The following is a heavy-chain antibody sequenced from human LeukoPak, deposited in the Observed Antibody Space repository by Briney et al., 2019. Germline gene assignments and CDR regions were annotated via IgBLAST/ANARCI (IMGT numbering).Heavy chain of an antibody. D-gene: IGHD2-2*01. CDR3: AREGIVVVPAAMN. V-gene: IGHV4-30-4*08. CDR1: GGSIISGDYY. CDR2: IYYSGST. J-gene: IGHJ4*02. Sequence: SQTLSLTCTVSGGSIISGDYYWRWIRQPPGKDLEWIGYIYYSGSTYYNPSLKSRVIISVDTSKNQFSLKLSSVTAADTAVYYCAREGIVVVPAAMNWGQGTLVTVSS.